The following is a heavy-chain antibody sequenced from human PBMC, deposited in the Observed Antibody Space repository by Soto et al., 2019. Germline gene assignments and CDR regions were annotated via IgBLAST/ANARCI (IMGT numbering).Heavy chain of an antibody. CDR2: ISYDGSNK. V-gene: IGHV3-30-3*01. D-gene: IGHD6-19*01. CDR3: ARTSIQWQGLVPFDY. J-gene: IGHJ4*02. CDR1: GFTFSSYA. Sequence: QVQLVESGGGVVQPGRSLRLSCAASGFTFSSYAMHWVRQAPGKGLEWVAVISYDGSNKYYADSVKGRFTISRDNSKNTLYLQMNSLRAEDTAVYYCARTSIQWQGLVPFDYWGQGTLVTVSS.